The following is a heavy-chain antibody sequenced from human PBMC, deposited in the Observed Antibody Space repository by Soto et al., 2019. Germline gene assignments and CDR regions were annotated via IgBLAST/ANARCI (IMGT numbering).Heavy chain of an antibody. CDR2: IVVVNGNT. Sequence: ELVQSGPEAREPGTSVKVSCRASGFSFGDSAVQWVRQGRGRRLEWIGWIVVVNGNTNYAQKFEGRVTLTRDASTSTSHMELTSLSSEDTAVYFCAVTDLPFRPLTEPTENGMDVWGQGTTVTVSS. J-gene: IGHJ6*02. D-gene: IGHD3-3*02. CDR1: GFSFGDSA. CDR3: AVTDLPFRPLTEPTENGMDV. V-gene: IGHV1-58*01.